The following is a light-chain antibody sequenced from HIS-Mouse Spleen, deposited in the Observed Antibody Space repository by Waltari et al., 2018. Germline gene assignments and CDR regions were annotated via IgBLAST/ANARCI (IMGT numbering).Light chain of an antibody. CDR2: EDS. J-gene: IGLJ2*01. V-gene: IGLV3-10*01. CDR1: ALPKKY. CDR3: YSTDSSGNHKEV. Sequence: SYELTQPPSVSVSPGQTARITCSGDALPKKYAYWYQLKSGQAPVLVIYEDSKRPSGIPERFSGSSSGTMATLTISGAQVEDEADYYCYSTDSSGNHKEVFGGGTKLTVL.